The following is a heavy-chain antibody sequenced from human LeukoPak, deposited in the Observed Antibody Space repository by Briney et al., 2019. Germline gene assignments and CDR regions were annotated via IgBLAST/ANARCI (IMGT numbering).Heavy chain of an antibody. CDR3: ASSEYDGSLDY. J-gene: IGHJ4*02. V-gene: IGHV3-53*01. CDR2: IYSGGST. Sequence: PGGSLRLSCAASGFTVSSNYMSWVRQAPGKGLEWVSVIYSGGSTYYADSVKGRFTISRDNSKNTLYLQMNSLRAEDTAVYYCASSEYDGSLDYWGQGTLVTVSS. CDR1: GFTVSSNY. D-gene: IGHD3-10*01.